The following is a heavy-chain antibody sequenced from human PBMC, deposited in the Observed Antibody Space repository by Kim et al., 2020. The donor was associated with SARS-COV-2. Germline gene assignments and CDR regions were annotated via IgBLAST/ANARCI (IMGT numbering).Heavy chain of an antibody. CDR2: ISSSSSYI. CDR1: GFTFSSYS. J-gene: IGHJ6*03. Sequence: GGSLRLSCAASGFTFSSYSMNWVRQAPGKGLEWVSSISSSSSYIYYADSVKGRFTISRDNAKNSLYLQMNSLRAEDTAVYYCARDGQVLVWLYPWYYYYYMDVWGEETTVTVSS. CDR3: ARDGQVLVWLYPWYYYYYMDV. D-gene: IGHD3-3*01. V-gene: IGHV3-21*01.